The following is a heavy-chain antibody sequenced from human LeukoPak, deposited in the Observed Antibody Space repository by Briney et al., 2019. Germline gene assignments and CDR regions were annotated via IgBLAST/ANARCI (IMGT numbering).Heavy chain of an antibody. V-gene: IGHV3-48*01. CDR3: ARGGPAGVATNDY. CDR1: GFTFSSYS. Sequence: GGSLRLSCAASGFTFSSYSMNWVRQAPGKGLEWVSYISSSSSTIYYADSVKGRFTISRDNAKNSLYLQMNSLRAEDTAVYYCARGGPAGVATNDYWGQGTLVTVSS. J-gene: IGHJ4*02. D-gene: IGHD5-24*01. CDR2: ISSSSSTI.